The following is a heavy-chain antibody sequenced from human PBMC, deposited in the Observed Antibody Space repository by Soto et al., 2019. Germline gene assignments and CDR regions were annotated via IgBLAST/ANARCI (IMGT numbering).Heavy chain of an antibody. D-gene: IGHD1-20*01. Sequence: PSETLSLTCTVSGGSISSGTYYWSWIRQPPGKGLEWIGYIYNSGSTNYNPSLKSRVTISVDTSKNHFSLKLSSVTAADTAVYYCARLGDYNWNYFDYWGQGTLVTVSS. CDR1: GGSISSGTYY. CDR3: ARLGDYNWNYFDY. V-gene: IGHV4-61*03. CDR2: IYNSGST. J-gene: IGHJ4*02.